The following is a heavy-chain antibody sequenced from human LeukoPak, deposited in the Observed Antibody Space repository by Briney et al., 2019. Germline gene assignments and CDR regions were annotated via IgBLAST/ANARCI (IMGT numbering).Heavy chain of an antibody. CDR2: IGGGGGT. D-gene: IGHD5-12*01. Sequence: PGGSLRLSCAASGFTFNTYAMSWVRQAPGKGLEWVSSIGGGGGTYYADSLKGQFTISRDNSKNTLYLQMNSLRAEDTAVYYCAKGNSGYNSGYYYHFFDYWGQGTLVTVSS. CDR1: GFTFNTYA. CDR3: AKGNSGYNSGYYYHFFDY. J-gene: IGHJ4*02. V-gene: IGHV3-23*01.